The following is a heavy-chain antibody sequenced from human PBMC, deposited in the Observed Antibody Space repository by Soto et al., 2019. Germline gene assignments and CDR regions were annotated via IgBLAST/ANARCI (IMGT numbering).Heavy chain of an antibody. CDR3: AKAQVVVPAAIDY. Sequence: GESLKISCKASGYSFTTYWIGWVRQAPGKGLEWVSAISGSGGSTYYADSVKGRFTISRDNSKNTLYLQMNSLRAEYTAVYYCAKAQVVVPAAIDYWGQGTLVTVSS. J-gene: IGHJ4*02. V-gene: IGHV3-23*01. D-gene: IGHD2-2*01. CDR1: GYSFTTYW. CDR2: ISGSGGST.